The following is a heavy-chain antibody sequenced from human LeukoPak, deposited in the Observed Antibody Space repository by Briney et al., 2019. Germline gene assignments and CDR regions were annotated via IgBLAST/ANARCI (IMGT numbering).Heavy chain of an antibody. V-gene: IGHV3-23*01. CDR1: GFTFSSYA. D-gene: IGHD6-19*01. CDR2: ISGSGGST. Sequence: GGSLRLSCAASGFTFSSYAMSWVRQAPGKGLEWVSAISGSGGSTYYADSMKGRFTISRDNSKNTLYLQMNSLRAEDTAVYYCAKVSGWYVRLYYFDYWGQGTLVTVSS. J-gene: IGHJ4*02. CDR3: AKVSGWYVRLYYFDY.